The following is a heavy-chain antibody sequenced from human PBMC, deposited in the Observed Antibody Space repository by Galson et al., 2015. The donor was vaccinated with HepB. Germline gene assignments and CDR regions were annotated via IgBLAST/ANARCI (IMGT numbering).Heavy chain of an antibody. CDR1: GFTFTSSA. CDR2: IVVGSGNT. V-gene: IGHV1-58*02. Sequence: SVKVSCKASGFTFTSSAMQWVRQARGQRLEWIGWIVVGSGNTNYAQKFQERVTITRDMSTSTAYMELSSLRSEDTAVYYCAAGGLQYSSGWRIWFDPWGQGTLVTVSS. CDR3: AAGGLQYSSGWRIWFDP. J-gene: IGHJ5*02. D-gene: IGHD6-19*01.